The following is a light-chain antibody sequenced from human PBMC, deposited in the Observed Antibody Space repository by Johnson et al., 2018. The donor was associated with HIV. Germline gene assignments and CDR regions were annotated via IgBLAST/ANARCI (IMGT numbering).Light chain of an antibody. CDR2: ENN. V-gene: IGLV1-51*02. J-gene: IGLJ1*01. CDR1: SSNIGKNY. CDR3: GTWDSSLSAIYV. Sequence: QSVLTQPPSVSAAPGQKVIISCSGSSSNIGKNYVSWYQQVPGTAPKLLIYENNKRPSGVPDRFSDSKSGTSATLGITGLQTGDEADYYCGTWDSSLSAIYVFGTGTKVTVL.